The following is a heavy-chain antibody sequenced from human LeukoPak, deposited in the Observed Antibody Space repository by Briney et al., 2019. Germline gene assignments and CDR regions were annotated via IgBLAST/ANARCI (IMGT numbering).Heavy chain of an antibody. CDR1: GGSISSSSYY. V-gene: IGHV4-61*05. J-gene: IGHJ4*02. Sequence: SETLSLTCTVSGGSISSSSYYWSWIRQPPGKGLEWIGYIYYSGSTNYNPSLKSRVTISVDTSKNQFSLKLSSVTAADTAVYYCARRLGSSGSYADYYFDYWGQGTLVTVSS. D-gene: IGHD3-10*01. CDR3: ARRLGSSGSYADYYFDY. CDR2: IYYSGST.